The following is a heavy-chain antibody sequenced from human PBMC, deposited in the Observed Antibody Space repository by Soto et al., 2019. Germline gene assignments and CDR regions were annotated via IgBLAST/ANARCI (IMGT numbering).Heavy chain of an antibody. Sequence: SETLSLTCTGSGGSISSYYWSWIRQPPGKGLEWIGYIYYSGSTNYNPSLKSRVTISVDTSKNQFSLKLSSVTAADTAVYYCASRWGRSFDYWGQGTLVTVSS. J-gene: IGHJ4*02. CDR1: GGSISSYY. CDR2: IYYSGST. D-gene: IGHD2-15*01. V-gene: IGHV4-59*08. CDR3: ASRWGRSFDY.